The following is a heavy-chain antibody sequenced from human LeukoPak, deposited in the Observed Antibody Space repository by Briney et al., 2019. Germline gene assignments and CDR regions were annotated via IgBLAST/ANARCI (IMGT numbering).Heavy chain of an antibody. Sequence: GESLKISCKGSGYSFTTYWIAWVRQMPVKGLEWMGIIYPGDSDTRYSPSFQGQVTISADRSISTAYLQWSSLRASDTAMYYCARLDYGVYYYMDVWGKGTTVTISS. CDR1: GYSFTTYW. CDR2: IYPGDSDT. CDR3: ARLDYGVYYYMDV. D-gene: IGHD4-17*01. V-gene: IGHV5-51*01. J-gene: IGHJ6*03.